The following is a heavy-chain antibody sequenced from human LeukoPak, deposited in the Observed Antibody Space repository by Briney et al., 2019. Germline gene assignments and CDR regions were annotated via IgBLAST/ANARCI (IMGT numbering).Heavy chain of an antibody. CDR3: ARDLPTIFGGGGFASFDP. CDR2: ISAYNGNT. V-gene: IGHV1-18*01. Sequence: ASVKVSCKASGYTFTSYGISWVRQAPGQGLEWMGWISAYNGNTNYAQKLQGRVTMTTDTSTSIAYMELRSLRSDDTAVYYCARDLPTIFGGGGFASFDPWGQGTLVTVSS. CDR1: GYTFTSYG. J-gene: IGHJ5*02. D-gene: IGHD3-3*01.